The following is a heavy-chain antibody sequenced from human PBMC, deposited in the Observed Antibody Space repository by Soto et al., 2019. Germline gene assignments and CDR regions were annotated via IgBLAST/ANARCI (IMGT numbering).Heavy chain of an antibody. CDR3: AKDASYYYEEWNAFDI. CDR1: GFTFSSYG. D-gene: IGHD3-22*01. V-gene: IGHV3-30*18. J-gene: IGHJ3*02. Sequence: PGGSLRLSCAASGFTFSSYGMHGVRQAPGEGLEWVAVISYDASNKYYADSVKGRFTISRDNSKNTLYLQMNSLRAEDTAVYYCAKDASYYYEEWNAFDIWGQGTMVTVSS. CDR2: ISYDASNK.